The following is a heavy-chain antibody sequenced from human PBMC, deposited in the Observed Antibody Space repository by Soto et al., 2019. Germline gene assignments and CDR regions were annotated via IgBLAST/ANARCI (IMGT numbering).Heavy chain of an antibody. Sequence: SETLSLTCAVYGGSFSGYYWSWIRQPPGKGLEWIGEINPSGSTNYNPSLKSRVTISVDTPKNQFSLKLSSVTAADTAVYYCARSEFNVLLDYWAQGTLVTVPS. CDR3: ARSEFNVLLDY. J-gene: IGHJ4*02. V-gene: IGHV4-34*01. CDR1: GGSFSGYY. D-gene: IGHD3-16*01. CDR2: INPSGST.